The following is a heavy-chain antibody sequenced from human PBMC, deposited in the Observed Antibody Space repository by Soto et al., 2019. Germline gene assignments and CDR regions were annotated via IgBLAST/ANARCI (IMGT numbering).Heavy chain of an antibody. Sequence: SETLSLTCTVSGGSISSGDYYWSWIRQPPGKGLEWIGYIYYSGSTYYNPALKSRVTISVDTSKNQFSLKLSSVTAADTAVYYCARERPDGARLDPWGQGTLVTVSS. CDR2: IYYSGST. D-gene: IGHD6-25*01. V-gene: IGHV4-30-4*01. CDR1: GGSISSGDYY. CDR3: ARERPDGARLDP. J-gene: IGHJ5*02.